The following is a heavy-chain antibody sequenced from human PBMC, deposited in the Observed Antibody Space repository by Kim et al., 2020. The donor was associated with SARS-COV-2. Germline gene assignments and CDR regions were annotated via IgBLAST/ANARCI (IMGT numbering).Heavy chain of an antibody. V-gene: IGHV3-73*01. CDR3: AASGGYCTGTSCSSVNYYGMDV. CDR2: IRSKTNSYAT. Sequence: GGSLRLSCAASGFTFSGSALHWVRQASGRGLEWVGRIRSKTNSYATAYAASVNGRFTISRDDSKNTAYLQMNSLKTEDTAVYYCAASGGYCTGTSCSSVNYYGMDVWGQWTTVTVSS. J-gene: IGHJ6*02. CDR1: GFTFSGSA. D-gene: IGHD2-2*01.